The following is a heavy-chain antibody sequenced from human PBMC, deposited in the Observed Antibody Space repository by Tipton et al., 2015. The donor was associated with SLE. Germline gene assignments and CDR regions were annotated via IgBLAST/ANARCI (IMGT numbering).Heavy chain of an antibody. CDR3: ARDEKRLWFGEFDY. J-gene: IGHJ4*02. CDR1: GYTFSTYN. V-gene: IGHV1-18*04. Sequence: QVQLVQSGDEVKKPGASVKVSCETSGYTFSTYNVIWVRQAPGHGLEWMGWIRTSNGNTNYAQNFRGRVTMSADKSTSTAYMELRRLRSDDTAVYYCARDEKRLWFGEFDYWGQGTLITVSS. D-gene: IGHD3-10*01. CDR2: IRTSNGNT.